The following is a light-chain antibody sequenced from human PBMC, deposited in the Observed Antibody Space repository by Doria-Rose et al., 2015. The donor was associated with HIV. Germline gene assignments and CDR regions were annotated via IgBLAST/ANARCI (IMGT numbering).Light chain of an antibody. CDR1: QDINTY. CDR3: QQYKSYPIT. V-gene: IGKV1-16*02. CDR2: AAS. J-gene: IGKJ5*01. Sequence: IQPPSSLSASVGDRVTITCRASQDINTYLAWFQQKPGKAPKSLIYAASSLQSGVPLKFRGSGSETDFTLTITSLQPEDFATYYCQQYKSYPITFGQGTRLEFK.